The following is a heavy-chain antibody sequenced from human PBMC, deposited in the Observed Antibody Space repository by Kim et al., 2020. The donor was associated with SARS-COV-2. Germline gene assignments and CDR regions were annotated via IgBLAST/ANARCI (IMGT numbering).Heavy chain of an antibody. CDR1: GGSISSGGYY. CDR3: ARDPLKNPVSLGYYYDYDIDV. V-gene: IGHV4-31*03. CDR2: IYYSGST. Sequence: SETLSLTCTVSGGSISSGGYYWSWIRQHPGKGLEWIGYIYYSGSTYYNPSLKSRVTISVDTSKNQFSLKLSSVTAADTAVYYCARDPLKNPVSLGYYYDYDIDVWGQGTPVTVSS. J-gene: IGHJ6*02.